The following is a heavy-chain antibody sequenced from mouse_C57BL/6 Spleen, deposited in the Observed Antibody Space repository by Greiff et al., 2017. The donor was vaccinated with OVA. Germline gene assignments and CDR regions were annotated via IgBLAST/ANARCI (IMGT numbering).Heavy chain of an antibody. V-gene: IGHV14-3*01. CDR1: GFNIKNTY. J-gene: IGHJ4*01. CDR3: ARWTTEDYYAMDY. CDR2: IDPANGNT. D-gene: IGHD1-1*01. Sequence: VQLKESVAELVRPGASVKLSCTASGFNIKNTYMHWVKQRPEQGLEWIGRIDPANGNTKYAPKFQGKATITADTSSNTAYLQLSSLTSEDTAIYYCARWTTEDYYAMDYWGQGTSVTVSS.